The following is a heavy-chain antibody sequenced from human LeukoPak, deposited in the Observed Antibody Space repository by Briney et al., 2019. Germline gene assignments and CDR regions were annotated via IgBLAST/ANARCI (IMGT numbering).Heavy chain of an antibody. D-gene: IGHD3-22*01. CDR3: AKASNYYDSSGYYQDKYYFDY. J-gene: IGHJ4*02. Sequence: TGGSLRLSCAASGFTFSSYGMHWVRQAPGKGLEWVAVISYDGSNKYYADSVKGRFTISRDNSKNTLYLQMNSLRAEDTAVYYCAKASNYYDSSGYYQDKYYFDYWGQGTLVTVSS. CDR2: ISYDGSNK. V-gene: IGHV3-30*18. CDR1: GFTFSSYG.